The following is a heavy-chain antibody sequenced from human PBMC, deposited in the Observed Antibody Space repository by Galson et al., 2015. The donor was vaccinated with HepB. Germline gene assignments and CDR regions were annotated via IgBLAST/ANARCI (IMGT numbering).Heavy chain of an antibody. Sequence: SLRLSCAASGFTFSSYGMHWVRQAPGKELEWVAVISYDGSNKYYADSVKGRFTISRDNSKNTLYLQMNSLRAEDTAVYYCAKSGGYCSGGSCYSPESLSYYYYGMDVWGQGTTVTVSS. V-gene: IGHV3-30*18. CDR2: ISYDGSNK. CDR3: AKSGGYCSGGSCYSPESLSYYYYGMDV. D-gene: IGHD2-15*01. J-gene: IGHJ6*02. CDR1: GFTFSSYG.